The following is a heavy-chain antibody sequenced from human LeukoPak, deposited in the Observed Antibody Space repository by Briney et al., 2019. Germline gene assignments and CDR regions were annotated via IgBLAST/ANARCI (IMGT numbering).Heavy chain of an antibody. J-gene: IGHJ4*02. CDR3: ASGESDTARYYFDY. CDR2: IIPIFGTA. Sequence: SVRGSCKASGGTFSSYAISWVRQAPGQGLEGMGGIIPIFGTANYAQKFQGRVTITADESTSTAYMELSSLRSEDTAVYYCASGESDTARYYFDYWGQGTLVTVSS. CDR1: GGTFSSYA. V-gene: IGHV1-69*13. D-gene: IGHD5-18*01.